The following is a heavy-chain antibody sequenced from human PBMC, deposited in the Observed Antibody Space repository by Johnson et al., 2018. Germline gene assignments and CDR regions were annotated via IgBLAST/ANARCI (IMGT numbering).Heavy chain of an antibody. CDR3: ARYCSGGNCYAPHGLDI. Sequence: VQLVESGGGLVQPGGSLRLSCVASGFTFSNYWMNWVRQAPGKGLEWVANLKHAGSETTYVDSVKGRFTISRDDAKNSLFLQMNSRRVEDTAVYFCARYCSGGNCYAPHGLDIWSQGTRVTVSS. J-gene: IGHJ3*02. CDR1: GFTFSNYW. CDR2: LKHAGSET. V-gene: IGHV3-7*01. D-gene: IGHD2-15*01.